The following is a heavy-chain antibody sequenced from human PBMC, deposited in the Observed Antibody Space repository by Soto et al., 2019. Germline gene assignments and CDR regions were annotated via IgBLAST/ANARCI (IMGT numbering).Heavy chain of an antibody. CDR2: IKQDGSET. CDR3: ARDRAFCSGTNCRRGSIYYYYMVV. V-gene: IGHV3-7*01. CDR1: GFTFSGHW. J-gene: IGHJ6*03. D-gene: IGHD2-2*01. Sequence: EVHLVESGGGLVQPGGSLRLSCAASGFTFSGHWMSWVRQAPGKGLEWVAHIKQDGSETFYVGSVKGRFTISRDNAKNSLDLQMNSLRAEDTALYYCARDRAFCSGTNCRRGSIYYYYMVVWGNGTTVTVSS.